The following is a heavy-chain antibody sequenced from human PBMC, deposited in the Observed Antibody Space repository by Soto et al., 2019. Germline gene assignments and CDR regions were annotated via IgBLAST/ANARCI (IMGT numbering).Heavy chain of an antibody. CDR1: GDSVRNGGYY. CDR2: IYYTGST. CDR3: AREVAATPYFAY. D-gene: IGHD2-15*01. V-gene: IGHV4-31*03. Sequence: QVQLQESGPGLVKPSQTLSLTCTVSGDSVRNGGYYWNWIRPYPGKVLEWIGYIYYTGSTSYNPSLESRLTISADTSKHQFSLRLRSVTGADTAVYYCAREVAATPYFAYWGQGALVTISS. J-gene: IGHJ4*02.